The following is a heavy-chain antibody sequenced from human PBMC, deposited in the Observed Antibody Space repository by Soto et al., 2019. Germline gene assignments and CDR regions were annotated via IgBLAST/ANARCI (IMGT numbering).Heavy chain of an antibody. V-gene: IGHV3-23*01. Sequence: EVQLLESGGGLVQPGGSLRLSCAASGFTLSSYAMSWVRQAPGKGLEWVSTITGSGDSTYYADSVKGRFTISRDNSKNTLYLQMNSLRAEDTAVYYCAKVPRNSVNSYYFDYWGQGTLVTVSS. J-gene: IGHJ4*02. CDR1: GFTLSSYA. CDR2: ITGSGDST. CDR3: AKVPRNSVNSYYFDY. D-gene: IGHD1-26*01.